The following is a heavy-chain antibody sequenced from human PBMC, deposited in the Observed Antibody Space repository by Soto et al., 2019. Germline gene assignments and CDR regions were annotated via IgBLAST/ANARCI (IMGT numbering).Heavy chain of an antibody. Sequence: APVKVSCKASGYTFTSYGISWVRQAPGQGLEWMGWISAYNGNTNYAQKLQGRVTMTTDTSTSTAYMELRSLRSDDTAVYYCARAGRSRVNNWFDPWGQGTLVTVSS. D-gene: IGHD3-10*01. V-gene: IGHV1-18*01. CDR2: ISAYNGNT. CDR3: ARAGRSRVNNWFDP. CDR1: GYTFTSYG. J-gene: IGHJ5*02.